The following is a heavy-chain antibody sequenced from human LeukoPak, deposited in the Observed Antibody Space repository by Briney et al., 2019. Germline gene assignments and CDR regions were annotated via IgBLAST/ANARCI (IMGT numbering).Heavy chain of an antibody. J-gene: IGHJ4*02. V-gene: IGHV3-48*04. CDR1: GFTFTNFA. CDR2: ISSSSSTI. CDR3: AREKDPYDYVWGSFAIFDY. D-gene: IGHD3-16*01. Sequence: GGSLRLSCAVSGFTFTNFAMNWVRQAPGKGLEWVSYISSSSSTIYYADSVKGRFTISRDNAKNSLYLQMNSLRAEDTAVYYCAREKDPYDYVWGSFAIFDYWGQGTLVTVSS.